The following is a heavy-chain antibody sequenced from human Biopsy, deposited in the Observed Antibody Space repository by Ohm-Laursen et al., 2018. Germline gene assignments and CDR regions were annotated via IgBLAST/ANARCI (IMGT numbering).Heavy chain of an antibody. D-gene: IGHD5-18*01. CDR3: AKDRYNYTPIGGFSMDV. Sequence: ASVKVSCKASGYTFTSYDINWVRQATGQGLEWMGWMNPNSGNTDYAQKFQGRVTMTRNTSISTAYMELNSLRSEDTAVYYCAKDRYNYTPIGGFSMDVWGQGTTVTVSS. CDR2: MNPNSGNT. J-gene: IGHJ6*02. CDR1: GYTFTSYD. V-gene: IGHV1-8*01.